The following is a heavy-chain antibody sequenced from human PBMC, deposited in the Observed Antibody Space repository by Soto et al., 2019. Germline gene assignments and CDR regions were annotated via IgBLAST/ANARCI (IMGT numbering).Heavy chain of an antibody. V-gene: IGHV1-46*01. CDR3: AVGGNYLSLDV. CDR1: GYTFTSYY. J-gene: IGHJ6*02. D-gene: IGHD4-4*01. CDR2: INPDGGGT. Sequence: QVQLVQSGAEVKKPGASVKVSCKASGYTFTSYYMHWVRLAPGQGLEWMGIINPDGGGTSYAQQFQGRVIMTRDTTTRTVYMEMSSLRSEDTAVYYCAVGGNYLSLDVWGQGTTVTGSS.